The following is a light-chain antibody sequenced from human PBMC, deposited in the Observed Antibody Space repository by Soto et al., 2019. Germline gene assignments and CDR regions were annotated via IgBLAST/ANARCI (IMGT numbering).Light chain of an antibody. CDR2: KAS. Sequence: DIQMTQSPSTLSASVGDRVTITCRASQSISSWLAWYQQKPGKAPKLLIYKASTLQSGVPSRFSGSGSGTEFTLAISSLQPDDSATYYCQQYNDNWTFGQRTKV. CDR1: QSISSW. J-gene: IGKJ1*01. CDR3: QQYNDNWT. V-gene: IGKV1-5*03.